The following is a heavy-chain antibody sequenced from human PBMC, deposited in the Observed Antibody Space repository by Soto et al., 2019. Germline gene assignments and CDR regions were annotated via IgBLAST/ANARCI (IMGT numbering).Heavy chain of an antibody. V-gene: IGHV3-33*01. CDR1: GFTFSSYG. J-gene: IGHJ4*02. CDR3: ARDFGDYYGSGSYLEGYFDY. CDR2: IWYDGSNK. D-gene: IGHD3-10*01. Sequence: GGSLSLSCAASGFTFSSYGMHWVRQAPGKGLEWVAVIWYDGSNKYYADSVKGRFTISRDNSKNTLYLQMNSLRAEDTAVYYCARDFGDYYGSGSYLEGYFDYWGQGTLVTVSS.